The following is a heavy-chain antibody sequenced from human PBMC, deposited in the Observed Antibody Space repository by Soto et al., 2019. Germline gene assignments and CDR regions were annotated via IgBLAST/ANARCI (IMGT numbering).Heavy chain of an antibody. CDR3: GGDLTCYANCFDP. V-gene: IGHV4-30-4*01. CDR1: GDYIHVGGYY. CDR2: IYYTGKT. D-gene: IGHD2-2*01. J-gene: IGHJ5*02. Sequence: SETLSLTCSVSGDYIHVGGYYWTWIRQRPGKGLEWMGYIYYTGKTYYNPSLESRLTMSVDRSKNQFSLRLTSVTAADTAVYFCGGDLTCYANCFDPWGRGTLVTVSS.